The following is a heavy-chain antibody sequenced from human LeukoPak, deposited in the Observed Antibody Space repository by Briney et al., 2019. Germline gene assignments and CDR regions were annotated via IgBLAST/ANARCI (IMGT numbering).Heavy chain of an antibody. CDR1: GGSFSGYY. CDR3: ARGLGL. J-gene: IGHJ4*02. Sequence: SETLSLTCAVYGGSFSGYYWSWIRQPPGKGLEWIGEIKQNGSTNYNPSLKSRVTISVDTSKNQFSLQLSSVTAADTAVYYCARGLGLWGQGPRVTVSP. V-gene: IGHV4-34*01. CDR2: IKQNGST. D-gene: IGHD1-26*01.